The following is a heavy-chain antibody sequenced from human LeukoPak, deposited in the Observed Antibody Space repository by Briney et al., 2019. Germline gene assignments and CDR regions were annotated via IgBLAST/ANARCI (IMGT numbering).Heavy chain of an antibody. CDR1: GGSFSGYY. Sequence: SVTLSLTCAVYGGSFSGYYWSWIRQPPGKGLEWIGEINHSGSTNYNPSLKSRVTISVDTSKNQFSLKLSSVTAADTAVYYCARRIGMIVVVITRLAFDIWGQGTMVTVSS. D-gene: IGHD3-22*01. V-gene: IGHV4-34*01. CDR2: INHSGST. J-gene: IGHJ3*02. CDR3: ARRIGMIVVVITRLAFDI.